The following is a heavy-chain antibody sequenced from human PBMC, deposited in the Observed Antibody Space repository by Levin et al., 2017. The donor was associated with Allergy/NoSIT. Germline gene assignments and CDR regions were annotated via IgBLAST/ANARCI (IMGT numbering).Heavy chain of an antibody. V-gene: IGHV3-23*01. CDR2: ISGTGGNT. J-gene: IGHJ6*02. CDR3: AKVSEDSSHYYGMDV. D-gene: IGHD3-3*01. Sequence: GGSLRLSCAASGFTFSIYVMTWVRQAPGKGLEWVSGISGTGGNTYYGDSVKGRFTISRDNSKNTLYLEMNSLRAEDTAVYYYAKVSEDSSHYYGMDVWGQGTTVTVSS. CDR1: GFTFSIYV.